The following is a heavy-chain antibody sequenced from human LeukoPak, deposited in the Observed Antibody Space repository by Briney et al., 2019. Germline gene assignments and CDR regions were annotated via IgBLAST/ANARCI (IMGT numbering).Heavy chain of an antibody. V-gene: IGHV3-7*03. CDR1: GFTFSSYW. Sequence: GGSLRLSCAASGFTFSSYWMSWVRQAPGKGLEWVANIKRDGSEKYYVDSVQGRFTISRDNSKSTLCLQMNSLRAEDTAVYYCAKQLGYCSDGSCYFPYWGQGTLVTVSS. CDR2: IKRDGSEK. J-gene: IGHJ4*02. CDR3: AKQLGYCSDGSCYFPY. D-gene: IGHD2-15*01.